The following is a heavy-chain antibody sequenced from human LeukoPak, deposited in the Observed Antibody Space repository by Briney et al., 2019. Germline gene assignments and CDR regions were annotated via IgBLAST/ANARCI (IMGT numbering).Heavy chain of an antibody. V-gene: IGHV1-2*02. J-gene: IGHJ3*02. CDR2: INPNSGGT. CDR1: GYTFTGYY. D-gene: IGHD6-19*01. Sequence: ASVKVSCKASGYTFTGYYMHWVRQAPGQGLEWMGWINPNSGGTNYAQKLQGRVTMTTDTSTSTAYMELRSLRSDDTAVYYCARDSPRQKYSSGQGGRDAFDIWGQGTMVTVSS. CDR3: ARDSPRQKYSSGQGGRDAFDI.